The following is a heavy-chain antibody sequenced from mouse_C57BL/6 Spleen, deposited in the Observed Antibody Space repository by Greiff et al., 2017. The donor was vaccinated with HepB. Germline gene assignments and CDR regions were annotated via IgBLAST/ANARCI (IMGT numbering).Heavy chain of an antibody. CDR1: GYSITSGYY. CDR3: ARSLLRPLYWYFDV. CDR2: ISYDGSN. V-gene: IGHV3-6*01. J-gene: IGHJ1*03. Sequence: EVHLVESGPGLVKPSQSLSLTCSVTGYSITSGYYWNWIRQFPGNKLEWMGYISYDGSNNYNPSLKNRISITRDTSKNQFFLKLNSVTTEDTATYYCARSLLRPLYWYFDVWGTGTTVTVSS. D-gene: IGHD1-2*01.